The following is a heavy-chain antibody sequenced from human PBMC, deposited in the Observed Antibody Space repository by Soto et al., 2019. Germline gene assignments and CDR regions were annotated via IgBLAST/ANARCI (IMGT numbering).Heavy chain of an antibody. Sequence: SPTLSLTCAISGDSVSSNSAAWNWIRQSPSRGLEWLGRTYYRSKWYNDYAVSVKSRITINPDTSKNQFSLQLNSVTPEDTAVYYCAREQLVREGDLFFDYWGQGTLVTVSS. J-gene: IGHJ4*02. CDR3: AREQLVREGDLFFDY. V-gene: IGHV6-1*01. CDR2: TYYRSKWYN. D-gene: IGHD6-6*01. CDR1: GDSVSSNSAA.